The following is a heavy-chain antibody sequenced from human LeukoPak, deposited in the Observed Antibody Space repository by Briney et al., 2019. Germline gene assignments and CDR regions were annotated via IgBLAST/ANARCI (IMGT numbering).Heavy chain of an antibody. J-gene: IGHJ6*02. CDR1: GGSISSSSYY. CDR2: IYYSGST. Sequence: SETLSLTCTVSGGSISSSSYYWGWIRQPPGKGLEWIGSIYYSGSTYYNPSLKSRVTISVDTSKNQFSLKLSSVTAADTAVYYCARHPSPAVIEAAAGWGLRPDWFVYYGMDVWGQGTTVTVSS. D-gene: IGHD6-13*01. V-gene: IGHV4-39*01. CDR3: ARHPSPAVIEAAAGWGLRPDWFVYYGMDV.